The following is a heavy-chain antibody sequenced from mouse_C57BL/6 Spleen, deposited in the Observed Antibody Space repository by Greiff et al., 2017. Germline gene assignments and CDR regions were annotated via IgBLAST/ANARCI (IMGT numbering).Heavy chain of an antibody. Sequence: EVKLQQSGPELVKPGDSVKISCKASGYSFTGSFLNWVMQSHGKSLEWIGRINPYNGDTFYNQKFKGKATLTVDKSSSTAHMELRSLTSEDSAVYYCARESPIYDGYFDYWGQGTTLTVSS. V-gene: IGHV1-20*01. CDR3: ARESPIYDGYFDY. J-gene: IGHJ2*01. CDR2: INPYNGDT. CDR1: GYSFTGSF. D-gene: IGHD2-3*01.